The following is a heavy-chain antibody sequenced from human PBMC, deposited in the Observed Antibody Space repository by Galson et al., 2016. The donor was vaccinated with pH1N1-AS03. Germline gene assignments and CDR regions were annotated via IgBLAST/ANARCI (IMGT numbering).Heavy chain of an antibody. CDR1: GYTFTDYN. CDR3: ATDGPRGSLSS. Sequence: VKVSCTVSGYTFTDYNMHWVQQAPGKGLEWMGLVDPDTSKTKDAEKFQGRVTITADTSRDTAYMDLSGLRSADTAIHYCATDGPRGSLSSWGQGTLVTVSS. V-gene: IGHV1-69-2*01. J-gene: IGHJ4*02. CDR2: VDPDTSKT. D-gene: IGHD6-6*01.